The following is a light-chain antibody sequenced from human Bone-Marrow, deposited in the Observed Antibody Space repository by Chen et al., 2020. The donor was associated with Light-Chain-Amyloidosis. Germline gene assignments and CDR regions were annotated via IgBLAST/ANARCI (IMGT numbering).Light chain of an antibody. CDR2: AAS. V-gene: IGKV1-39*01. J-gene: IGKJ3*01. Sequence: DIQMTQSPSPLSASVGDRVTTTCRASQSISSYLNWYQQKPGKAPKLLIYAASSLQSGVPSRFSGSGSGTDFTLTISSLQPEDFATYYCQQTYSIPFTFGPGTKVDIK. CDR1: QSISSY. CDR3: QQTYSIPFT.